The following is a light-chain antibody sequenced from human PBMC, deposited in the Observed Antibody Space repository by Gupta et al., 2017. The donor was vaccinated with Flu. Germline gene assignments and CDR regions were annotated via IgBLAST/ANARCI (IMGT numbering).Light chain of an antibody. Sequence: DIQSTHFPSSVSASVGDRVTITCRASQGISSWLAWYQQKPGTAPKLLIYATSTLHSGVPSRFSGSGSGTDFTLTISSLQPEDFATYYCQQDNSYPCTFGQGTKVEVK. CDR3: QQDNSYPCT. J-gene: IGKJ1*01. V-gene: IGKV1-12*02. CDR2: ATS. CDR1: QGISSW.